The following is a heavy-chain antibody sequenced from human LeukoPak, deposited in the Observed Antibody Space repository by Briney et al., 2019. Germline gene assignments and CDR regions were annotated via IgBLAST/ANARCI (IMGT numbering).Heavy chain of an antibody. Sequence: GRSLRLSCAASGFTFSRHAMHWVRQAPGKGLEWVAVISYDGSNKYYADSVKGRFTISRDNSKNTLYLQMNSLRGEDTAVYYCAREPHGYCSSTSCSPGVPWGQGTLVTVSS. CDR1: GFTFSRHA. J-gene: IGHJ5*02. D-gene: IGHD2-2*01. CDR3: AREPHGYCSSTSCSPGVP. CDR2: ISYDGSNK. V-gene: IGHV3-30-3*01.